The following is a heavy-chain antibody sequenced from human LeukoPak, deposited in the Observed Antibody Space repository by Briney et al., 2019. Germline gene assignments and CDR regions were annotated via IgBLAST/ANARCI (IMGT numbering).Heavy chain of an antibody. D-gene: IGHD5-24*01. CDR3: AKDNRWLTYGMDV. V-gene: IGHV3-9*01. CDR2: INWNSGSI. Sequence: GGFLRLSCAASGFTFDDYAMHWVRLAPGKGLEWVSGINWNSGSIAYADSVKGRFTISRDNAKNSLYLQMNSLRAEDTALYYCAKDNRWLTYGMDVWGQGTTVTVSS. J-gene: IGHJ6*02. CDR1: GFTFDDYA.